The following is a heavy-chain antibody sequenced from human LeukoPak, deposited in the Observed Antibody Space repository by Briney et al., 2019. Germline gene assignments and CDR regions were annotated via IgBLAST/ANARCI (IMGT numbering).Heavy chain of an antibody. CDR2: INPNSGGT. CDR1: GYTFTGYY. Sequence: ASVKVSCKASGYTFTGYYMHWVRQAPGQGLEWIGWINPNSGGTNYAQKFQGRVTMTRDTSISTAYMELSRLRSDDTAVYYCAREPKKYYDILTGYQPGYYYMDVWGKGTTVTVSS. V-gene: IGHV1-2*02. J-gene: IGHJ6*03. CDR3: AREPKKYYDILTGYQPGYYYMDV. D-gene: IGHD3-9*01.